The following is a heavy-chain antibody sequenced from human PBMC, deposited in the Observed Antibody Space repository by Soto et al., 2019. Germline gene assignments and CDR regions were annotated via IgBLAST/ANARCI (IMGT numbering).Heavy chain of an antibody. V-gene: IGHV3-21*01. D-gene: IGHD6-13*01. CDR3: ARDGSPIAAADMN. CDR2: ISSSSSYI. Sequence: VGSLRLSCAASGFTFSSYSMNWVRQAPGKGLEWVSSISSSSSYIYYADSVKGRFTISRDNAKNSLYLQMNSLRAEDTAVYYCARDGSPIAAADMNWGQGTLVTVSS. CDR1: GFTFSSYS. J-gene: IGHJ4*02.